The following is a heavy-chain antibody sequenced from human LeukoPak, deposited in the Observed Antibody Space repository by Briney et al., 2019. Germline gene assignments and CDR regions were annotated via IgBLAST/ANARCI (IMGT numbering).Heavy chain of an antibody. CDR2: INQSGST. D-gene: IGHD3-22*01. CDR1: GGSFSGYY. V-gene: IGHV4-34*01. J-gene: IGHJ4*02. CDR3: ARDVGLVDSSGYYWDY. Sequence: SETLSLTCAVYGGSFSGYYWSWIRQPPGKGLEWIGEINQSGSTNYNPSLKSRVTISVDTSKNQFSLKLSSVAAADTAVYYCARDVGLVDSSGYYWDYWGQGTLVTVSS.